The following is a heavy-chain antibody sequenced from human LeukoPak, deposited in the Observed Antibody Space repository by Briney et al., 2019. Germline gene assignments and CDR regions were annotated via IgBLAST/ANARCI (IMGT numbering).Heavy chain of an antibody. Sequence: PSETLSLTCTVSGGSISSSSYYWGWIRQPPGKGLEWIGSIYYGGSTYYNPSLKSRVTISVDTSKNQFSLKLSSVTAADTAVYYRARGVYSRSYKVPYYYMDVWGKGTTVTVSS. V-gene: IGHV4-39*07. J-gene: IGHJ6*03. CDR1: GGSISSSSYY. CDR3: ARGVYSRSYKVPYYYMDV. CDR2: IYYGGST. D-gene: IGHD1-26*01.